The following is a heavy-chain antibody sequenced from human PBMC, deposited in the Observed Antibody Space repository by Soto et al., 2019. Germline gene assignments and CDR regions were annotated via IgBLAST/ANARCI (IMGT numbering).Heavy chain of an antibody. CDR3: ASDPTSIAAEDSSYGMDG. CDR2: INPSGGST. J-gene: IGHJ6*02. D-gene: IGHD6-13*01. CDR1: GYTFTSYY. V-gene: IGHV1-46*01. Sequence: ASVKVSCKASGYTFTSYYMHWVRQAPGQGLEWMGIINPSGGSTSYAQKFQGRVTMTRDTSTSTVYMELSSLRSEDTAVYYCASDPTSIAAEDSSYGMDGWGQGTTVTVSS.